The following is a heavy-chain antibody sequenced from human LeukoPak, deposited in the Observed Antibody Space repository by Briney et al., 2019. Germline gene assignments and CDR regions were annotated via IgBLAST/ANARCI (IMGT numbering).Heavy chain of an antibody. J-gene: IGHJ6*02. CDR2: INWNGGST. CDR3: VRGPYGVYYYYYYGMDV. CDR1: GFTFDDYG. V-gene: IGHV3-20*01. D-gene: IGHD4-17*01. Sequence: PGGSLRLSCAASGFTFDDYGMSWVRQAPGKGLEWVSGINWNGGSTGYADSVKGRFTISRDNAKNSLYLQMNSLRAEDTALYHCVRGPYGVYYYYYYGMDVWGQGTTVTVSS.